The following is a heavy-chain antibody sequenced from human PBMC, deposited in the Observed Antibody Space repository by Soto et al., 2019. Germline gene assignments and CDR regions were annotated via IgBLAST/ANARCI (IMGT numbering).Heavy chain of an antibody. CDR3: AKVQGFGIVVVPAAAIDY. Sequence: PGGSLRLSCAASGFTFSSYAMSWVRQAPGKGLEWVSAISGSGGSTYYADSVKGRFTISRDNSKNTLYLQMNSLRAEDTAVYYCAKVQGFGIVVVPAAAIDYWGQGTLATVSS. CDR1: GFTFSSYA. CDR2: ISGSGGST. V-gene: IGHV3-23*01. J-gene: IGHJ4*02. D-gene: IGHD2-2*01.